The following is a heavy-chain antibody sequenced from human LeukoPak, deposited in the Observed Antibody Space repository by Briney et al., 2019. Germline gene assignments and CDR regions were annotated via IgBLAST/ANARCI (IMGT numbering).Heavy chain of an antibody. J-gene: IGHJ4*02. D-gene: IGHD6-13*01. CDR3: HSSWYSTTTFDY. CDR1: GFTFSSYW. Sequence: GGSLRLSCAASGFTFSSYWMSWVRQAPGKGLEWVANIKQDGGEKNYVDSVKGRFTISRDNTKNTLFLQMNSLRVEDTAVYYCHSSWYSTTTFDYWGQGTLVTVSS. V-gene: IGHV3-7*01. CDR2: IKQDGGEK.